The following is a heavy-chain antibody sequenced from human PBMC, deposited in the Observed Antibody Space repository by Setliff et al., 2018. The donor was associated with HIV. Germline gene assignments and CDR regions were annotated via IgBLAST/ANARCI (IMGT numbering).Heavy chain of an antibody. CDR3: AREGRGDPSLATTRLDY. CDR2: IYYTGFT. V-gene: IGHV4-39*02. CDR1: GDSFSTSSYF. D-gene: IGHD1-1*01. J-gene: IGHJ4*02. Sequence: SETLSLTCSVSGDSFSTSSYFWGWVRQSPGKGLEWIANIYYTGFTYCNPSLKSRVTISIDKSKSQFSLNLTSVTASDTAVYYCAREGRGDPSLATTRLDYWGQGKLGTVSS.